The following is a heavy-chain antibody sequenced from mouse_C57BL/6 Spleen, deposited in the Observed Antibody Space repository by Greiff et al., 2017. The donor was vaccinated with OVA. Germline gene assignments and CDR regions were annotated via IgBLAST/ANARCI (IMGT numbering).Heavy chain of an antibody. CDR1: GYTFTDYY. Sequence: VQLKQSGPELVKPGASVKISCKASGYTFTDYYMNWVKQSHGKSLEWIGDINPNNGGTSYNQKFKGKATLTVDKSSSTAYMELRSLTSEDSAVYYCARSDDYDGAWFAYWGQGTLVTVSA. CDR2: INPNNGGT. V-gene: IGHV1-26*01. J-gene: IGHJ3*01. D-gene: IGHD2-4*01. CDR3: ARSDDYDGAWFAY.